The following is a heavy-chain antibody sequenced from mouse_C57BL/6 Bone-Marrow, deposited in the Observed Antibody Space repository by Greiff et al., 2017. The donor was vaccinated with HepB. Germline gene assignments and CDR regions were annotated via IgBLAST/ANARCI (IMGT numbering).Heavy chain of an antibody. CDR1: GYTFTDYE. CDR2: IDPETGGT. CDR3: TGRPSLFPDAMDY. J-gene: IGHJ4*01. D-gene: IGHD2-3*01. V-gene: IGHV1-15*01. Sequence: VQLVESGAELVRPGASVTLSCKASGYTFTDYEMHWVKQTPVHGLEWIGAIDPETGGTAYNQKFKGKAILTADKSSSTAYMGLRSLTSEDSAVYYCTGRPSLFPDAMDYWGQGTSVTVSS.